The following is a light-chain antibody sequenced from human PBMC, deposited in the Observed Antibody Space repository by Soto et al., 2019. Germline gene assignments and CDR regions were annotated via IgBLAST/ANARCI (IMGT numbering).Light chain of an antibody. Sequence: SPLTQPASVSGSPGQSITISCTGTSSDFGSYNLVSWYQQHPGKAPKLMIYEVSKRPSGVSNRFSGSKSGNTASLTISGLQAEDEADYYCCSYAGSSTPLIFGTGTKVTVL. CDR1: SSDFGSYNL. CDR3: CSYAGSSTPLI. V-gene: IGLV2-23*02. CDR2: EVS. J-gene: IGLJ1*01.